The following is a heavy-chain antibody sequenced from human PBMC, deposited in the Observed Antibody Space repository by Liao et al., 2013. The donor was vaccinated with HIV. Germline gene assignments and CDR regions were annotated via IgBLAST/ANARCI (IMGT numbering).Heavy chain of an antibody. Sequence: QVQLQESGPGLVKPSQTLSLTCTVSGGSISSGSYYWSWIRQPAGKGLEWIGRIYTSGSTNYNPSLKSRVTISVDTSKNHFSLKLTSVTAADTAVYYCAREELHCSSTSCYYAFDIWGQGTMVTVSS. V-gene: IGHV4-61*02. CDR2: IYTSGST. CDR3: AREELHCSSTSCYYAFDI. CDR1: GGSISSGSYY. J-gene: IGHJ3*02. D-gene: IGHD2-2*01.